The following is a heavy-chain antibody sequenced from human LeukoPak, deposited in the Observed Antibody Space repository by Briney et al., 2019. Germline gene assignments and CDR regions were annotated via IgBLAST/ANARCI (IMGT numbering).Heavy chain of an antibody. V-gene: IGHV4-61*02. Sequence: PSQTLSLTCTVSGGSISSGSYYWSWIRQPAGKGLEWIGRIYTSGSTNYNPSLKSRVTMSVDTSKNQFSLKLSSVTAADTAVYYCARDGQQLMSCWFDPWGQGTLVTVSS. CDR2: IYTSGST. CDR3: ARDGQQLMSCWFDP. CDR1: GGSISSGSYY. J-gene: IGHJ5*02. D-gene: IGHD6-13*01.